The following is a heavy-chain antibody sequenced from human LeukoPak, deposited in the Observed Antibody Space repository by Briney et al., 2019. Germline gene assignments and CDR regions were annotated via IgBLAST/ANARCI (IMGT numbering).Heavy chain of an antibody. D-gene: IGHD2-2*01. J-gene: IGHJ4*02. Sequence: ASVKVSCKASGYTFTSCGISWVRQAPGQGLEWMGWISAYNGNTNYAQKLQGRVTMTTDTSTSTAYMELRSLRSEDTAVYYCARRQYCSSTSCLEHYFDYWGQGTLVTVSS. CDR3: ARRQYCSSTSCLEHYFDY. V-gene: IGHV1-18*01. CDR1: GYTFTSCG. CDR2: ISAYNGNT.